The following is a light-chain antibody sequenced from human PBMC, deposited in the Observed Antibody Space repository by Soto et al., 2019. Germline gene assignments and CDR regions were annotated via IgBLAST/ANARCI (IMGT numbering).Light chain of an antibody. CDR1: QGISSW. V-gene: IGKV1-12*01. Sequence: DIQVKNSPSSVSASAGERXTLXCQASQGISSWLAWYQQKPGKAPKLLIYAASTLQSGVPSRFSGSGSGTDFTLTISCLQSEDFATYYCQQYYSYPPPCGPGTKVDIK. CDR2: AAS. CDR3: QQYYSYPPP. J-gene: IGKJ3*01.